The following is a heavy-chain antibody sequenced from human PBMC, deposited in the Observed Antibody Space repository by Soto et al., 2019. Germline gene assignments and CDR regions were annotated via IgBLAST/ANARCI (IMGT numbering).Heavy chain of an antibody. Sequence: SETLSLTCTVSGTSISSYYWSWIRQPPGKGLERIANIHYSGTTNYNPSLASRVTLSVDTSKNQFSLKMTSVTAADRAVYFCARYNSYAIDYWGQGTMVTVSA. V-gene: IGHV4-59*01. CDR2: IHYSGTT. J-gene: IGHJ4*02. CDR3: ARYNSYAIDY. CDR1: GTSISSYY. D-gene: IGHD2-8*01.